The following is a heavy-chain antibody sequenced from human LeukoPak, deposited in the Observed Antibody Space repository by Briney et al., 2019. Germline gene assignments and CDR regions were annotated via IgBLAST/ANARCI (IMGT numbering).Heavy chain of an antibody. CDR1: GDSVSRDSIA. CDR3: AREGDPNIWGLSGMDV. Sequence: SQTLSLTCAISGDSVSRDSIAWNWIRQSPSRGLEWLGRTYYRSKWYNDYAVSVKSRITINPDTSKNQFSLQLNSVTPEDTAVYYCAREGDPNIWGLSGMDVWGQGTTVTVSS. J-gene: IGHJ6*02. CDR2: TYYRSKWYN. V-gene: IGHV6-1*01. D-gene: IGHD2-21*02.